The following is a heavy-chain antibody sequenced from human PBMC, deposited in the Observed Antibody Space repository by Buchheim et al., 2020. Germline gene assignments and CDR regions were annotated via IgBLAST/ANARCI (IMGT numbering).Heavy chain of an antibody. CDR3: AKGIVGTSLSDY. J-gene: IGHJ4*02. D-gene: IGHD1-26*01. CDR2: VSGSGGRT. Sequence: EVQLLESGGGLVQPGGSLRLSCAASGFTFGSYDMTWVRQAPGKGREWVSTVSGSGGRTYYADSLRGRFTIPRDNSKNTLSMQMNRLRAEDTAVYYCAKGIVGTSLSDYWGQGTL. V-gene: IGHV3-23*01. CDR1: GFTFGSYD.